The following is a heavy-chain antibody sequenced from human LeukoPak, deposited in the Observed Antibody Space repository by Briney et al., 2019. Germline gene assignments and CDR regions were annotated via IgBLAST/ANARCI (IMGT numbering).Heavy chain of an antibody. CDR2: IKQDGSEK. D-gene: IGHD3-10*01. V-gene: IGHV3-7*01. J-gene: IGHJ3*01. CDR3: ARDLDYYGSGIA. Sequence: GRSLRLSCAASRFTFSSYWMSWVRQAPGKGLEWVANIKQDGSEKYYVDSVKGRFTISRDNAKKSLYLQMNSLRAEDTAIYYCARDLDYYGSGIAWGPGTMVTVSS. CDR1: RFTFSSYW.